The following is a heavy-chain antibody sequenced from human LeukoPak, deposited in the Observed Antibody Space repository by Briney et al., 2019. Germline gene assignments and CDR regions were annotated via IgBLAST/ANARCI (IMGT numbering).Heavy chain of an antibody. Sequence: KSSQTLSLTCAVSGGSISSGGYSWSWIRQPPGKGLEWIGYIYHSGSTYYNPSLKSRVTISVDTSKNQFSLKLSSVTAADTAVYYCARTYYYDSSGYYGHDAFDIWGQGTMVTVSS. J-gene: IGHJ3*02. V-gene: IGHV4-30-2*01. CDR3: ARTYYYDSSGYYGHDAFDI. D-gene: IGHD3-22*01. CDR2: IYHSGST. CDR1: GGSISSGGYS.